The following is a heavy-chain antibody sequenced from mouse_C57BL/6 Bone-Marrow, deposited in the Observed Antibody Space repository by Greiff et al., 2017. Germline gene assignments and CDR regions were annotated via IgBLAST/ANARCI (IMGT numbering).Heavy chain of an antibody. Sequence: QVQLQQPGAELVKPGASVKLSCKASGYTFTSYWMQWVKQRPGQGLEWIGEIDPSDSYTNYNQKFKGKATLAVDTSSSTAYMPLSSLTSEDSAVYYCARIYCFDYWGQGTTLTVSS. CDR1: GYTFTSYW. CDR2: IDPSDSYT. V-gene: IGHV1-50*01. CDR3: ARIYCFDY. J-gene: IGHJ2*01.